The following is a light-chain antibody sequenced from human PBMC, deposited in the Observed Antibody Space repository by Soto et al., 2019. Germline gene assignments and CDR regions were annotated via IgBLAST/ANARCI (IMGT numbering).Light chain of an antibody. Sequence: DIPMTQSPTSLSASVGDRVTIACRTSQSISNYLNWYQQKPGKAPKLLIYAAFSLQSGVPSRFSGSGSGTEITLTISSLQAEDFATYYCQQSYSTPRTFGQGTKVEIK. CDR1: QSISNY. V-gene: IGKV1-39*01. CDR3: QQSYSTPRT. J-gene: IGKJ1*01. CDR2: AAF.